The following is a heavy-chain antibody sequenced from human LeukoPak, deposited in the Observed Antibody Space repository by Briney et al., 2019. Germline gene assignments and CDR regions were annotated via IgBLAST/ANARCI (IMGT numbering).Heavy chain of an antibody. CDR2: ISWNSASI. D-gene: IGHD4-23*01. V-gene: IGHV3-9*01. CDR3: AKDIAPTPYYYGMDV. CDR1: GFTFDDYA. Sequence: PGGSLRLSCAASGFTFDDYAMPWVRQTPGKGLEWVSGISWNSASIGYADSVKGRFTISRDNARNSLYLQMNSLRAEDTALYYCAKDIAPTPYYYGMDVWGQGTTVTVSS. J-gene: IGHJ6*02.